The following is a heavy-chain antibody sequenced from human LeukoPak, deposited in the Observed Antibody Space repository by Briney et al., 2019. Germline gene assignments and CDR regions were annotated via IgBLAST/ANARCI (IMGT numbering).Heavy chain of an antibody. J-gene: IGHJ6*03. CDR1: GYSFTNYG. D-gene: IGHD3-10*01. Sequence: ASVKVSCKTSGYSFTNYGITWVRRAPGQGLEWMGWISAYNGNTNYAQKLQGRVTMTTDTSTSTAYMELRSLRSDDTAVYYCARVGPMVRGVISGIYYYYYMDVWGKGTTVTISS. CDR2: ISAYNGNT. CDR3: ARVGPMVRGVISGIYYYYYMDV. V-gene: IGHV1-18*01.